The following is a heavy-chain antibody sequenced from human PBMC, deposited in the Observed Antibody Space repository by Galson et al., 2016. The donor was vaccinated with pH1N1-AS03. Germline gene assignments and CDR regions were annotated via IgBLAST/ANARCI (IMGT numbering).Heavy chain of an antibody. CDR2: ISGSGETT. J-gene: IGHJ4*02. Sequence: SLRLSCAPSGFNFRKFAMAWVRQAPGQGLEWISAISGSGETTKSADAVEGRFIVSRDNYKDTLYLQMSSLRVEDTAIYYCAKFGGGGWFLITQYDCWGQGTLVTVSS. CDR3: AKFGGGGWFLITQYDC. D-gene: IGHD4-23*01. V-gene: IGHV3-23*01. CDR1: GFNFRKFA.